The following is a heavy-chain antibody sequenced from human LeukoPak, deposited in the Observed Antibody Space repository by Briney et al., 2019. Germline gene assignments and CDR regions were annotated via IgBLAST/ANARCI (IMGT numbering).Heavy chain of an antibody. Sequence: PGRSLRLSCAASGFTFSSYAMHWVRQAPGKGLEWVAVISYDGSNKYYADSVKGRFTISRDNSKNTLYLQMNSLRAEDTAVYYCARGSVVVTAAYYYYGMDVWGQGTTVTVSS. CDR1: GFTFSSYA. J-gene: IGHJ6*02. CDR2: ISYDGSNK. CDR3: ARGSVVVTAAYYYYGMDV. V-gene: IGHV3-30-3*01. D-gene: IGHD2-21*02.